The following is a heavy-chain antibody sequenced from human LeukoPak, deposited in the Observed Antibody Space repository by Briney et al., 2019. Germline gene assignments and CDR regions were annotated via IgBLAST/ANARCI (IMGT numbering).Heavy chain of an antibody. D-gene: IGHD2-15*01. V-gene: IGHV1-69*04. CDR2: ITPILGIA. J-gene: IGHJ5*02. CDR1: GGTFSSYA. CDR3: ARESCSGGSCYVWFDP. Sequence: GASVKVSCKASGGTFSSYAISWVRQAPGQGLEWMGRITPILGIANYAQKFQGRVTITADKSTSTAYMELSSLRSEDTAVYYCARESCSGGSCYVWFDPWGQGTLVTVSS.